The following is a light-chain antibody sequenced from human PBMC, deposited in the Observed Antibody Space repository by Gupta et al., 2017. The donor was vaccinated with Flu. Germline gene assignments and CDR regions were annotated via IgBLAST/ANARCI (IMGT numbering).Light chain of an antibody. J-gene: IGKJ5*01. Sequence: TQSPDTLSASPGAKVTLTCTAGQSVRRALAWYHQTLDQPPRLLIYDASQRAAGVPDRCTGGGSQLHFTLTITSLEPGDSATYYCYQYADWPPVTFGQGTRL. CDR3: YQYADWPPVT. V-gene: IGKV3-11*01. CDR1: QSVRRA. CDR2: DAS.